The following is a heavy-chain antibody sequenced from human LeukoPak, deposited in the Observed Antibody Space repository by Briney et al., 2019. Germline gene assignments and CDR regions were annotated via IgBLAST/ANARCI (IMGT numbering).Heavy chain of an antibody. Sequence: PGGSLRLSCAASGFTFSSYEMTWVRQAPGKGLEWISYISSSGSAIYYADSVKGRFTISRDNAKNSLYLQMNSLRAEDTAVYYWARDYNFYYWGQGALVTVSS. CDR3: ARDYNFYY. J-gene: IGHJ4*02. CDR2: ISSSGSAI. CDR1: GFTFSSYE. V-gene: IGHV3-48*03.